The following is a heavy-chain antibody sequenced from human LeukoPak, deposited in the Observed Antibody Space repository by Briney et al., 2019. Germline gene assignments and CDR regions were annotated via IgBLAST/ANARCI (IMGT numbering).Heavy chain of an antibody. CDR2: ISASDGST. CDR3: AKDLYGDYVGDY. CDR1: GFTFSTSW. Sequence: GGSLRLSCTASGFTFSTSWMHWVRQAPGEGLVWVSTISASDGSTFYADSVKGRFTISRDNSKNTLYLQMNSLRAEDTAVYFCAKDLYGDYVGDYWGQGTLVTVSS. D-gene: IGHD4-17*01. V-gene: IGHV3-23*01. J-gene: IGHJ4*02.